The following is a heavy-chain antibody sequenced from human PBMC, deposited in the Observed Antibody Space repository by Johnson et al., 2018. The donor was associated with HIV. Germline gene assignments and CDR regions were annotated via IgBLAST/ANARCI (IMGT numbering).Heavy chain of an antibody. V-gene: IGHV3-7*01. CDR2: IKQDGSEK. Sequence: EVQLVESGGGLVQPGGSLRLSCAASGFTFSNYWMSWVRQAPGKGLEWVANIKQDGSEKYYVDSVKGRFNISRDNAKNSLFLQMNSLRAEDTAVYYCAKDQWSSSWTNDAFDIWGQGTMVTVSS. D-gene: IGHD6-13*01. CDR1: GFTFSNYW. CDR3: AKDQWSSSWTNDAFDI. J-gene: IGHJ3*02.